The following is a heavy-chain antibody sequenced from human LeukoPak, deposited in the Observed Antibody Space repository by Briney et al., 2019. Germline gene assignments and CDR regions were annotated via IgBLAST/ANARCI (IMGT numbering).Heavy chain of an antibody. D-gene: IGHD2-15*01. CDR2: ISYDGSNK. Sequence: PGGSLRLSCAASGFTIKTSYMTWVRQAPGKGPEWVAVISYDGSNKYYADSVKGRFTISRDNSKNTLYLQMNSLRAEDTAVYYCARGSSLSGAFDIWGQGTMVTVSS. V-gene: IGHV3-30-3*01. J-gene: IGHJ3*02. CDR3: ARGSSLSGAFDI. CDR1: GFTIKTSY.